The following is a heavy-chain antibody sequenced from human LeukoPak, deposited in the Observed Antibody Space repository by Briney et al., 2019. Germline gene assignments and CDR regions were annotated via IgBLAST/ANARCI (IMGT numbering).Heavy chain of an antibody. V-gene: IGHV3-23*01. CDR2: ISGSGDRT. CDR1: GFTFSNYA. CDR3: AKDRIPVAGRQDIWDY. D-gene: IGHD6-19*01. J-gene: IGHJ4*02. Sequence: GGSLRLSCVGAGFTFSNYAMTWVRQAPGKGLGWVSGISGSGDRTYYADSVKGRFTISRDNSKNTLYLQMNSVTDDDSAVYYCAKDRIPVAGRQDIWDYWGQGTLVTVSS.